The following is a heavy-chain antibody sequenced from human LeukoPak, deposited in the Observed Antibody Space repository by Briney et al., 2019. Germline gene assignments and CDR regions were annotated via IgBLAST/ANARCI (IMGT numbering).Heavy chain of an antibody. CDR2: IWYDGSNK. CDR3: AKDSSYSSSSGDFGY. J-gene: IGHJ4*02. Sequence: GGSLRLSCAASGFTFSSYGMHWVRQAPGKGLEWVAVIWYDGSNKYYADSVKGRFTISRDNSKNTLYLQMNSLRAEDTAVYYCAKDSSYSSSSGDFGYWGKGTLVTVSS. CDR1: GFTFSSYG. D-gene: IGHD6-6*01. V-gene: IGHV3-33*06.